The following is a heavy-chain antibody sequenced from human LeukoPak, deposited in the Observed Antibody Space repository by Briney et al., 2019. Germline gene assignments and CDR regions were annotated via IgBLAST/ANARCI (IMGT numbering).Heavy chain of an antibody. V-gene: IGHV3-21*01. CDR1: GFTFSSYS. CDR2: ISSSSSYI. J-gene: IGHJ4*02. Sequence: GGSLRLSCAASGFTFSSYSMNWVRQAPGKGLEWVSSISSSSSYIDYADSVRGRFTISRDNAKNSLFLQMDSLRGEDTAVYYCARCTTGKTFGSLREIKKSREIDFWGQGTLVTVSS. D-gene: IGHD1-1*01. CDR3: ARCTTGKTFGSLREIKKSREIDF.